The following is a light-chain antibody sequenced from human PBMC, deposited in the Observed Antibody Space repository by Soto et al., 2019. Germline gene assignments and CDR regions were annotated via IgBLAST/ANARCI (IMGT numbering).Light chain of an antibody. V-gene: IGLV1-44*01. CDR1: SSNIGRNA. Sequence: QSVLTQPPSASGTPGQRVTISCSGSSSNIGRNAVTWYQQLPGTAPKLFVYSDNQRPSAVPDRFSGSKSGTSAPLAISGLQSEDEADYYCATWDDSFNGWVFGGGTKLTVL. CDR3: ATWDDSFNGWV. CDR2: SDN. J-gene: IGLJ3*02.